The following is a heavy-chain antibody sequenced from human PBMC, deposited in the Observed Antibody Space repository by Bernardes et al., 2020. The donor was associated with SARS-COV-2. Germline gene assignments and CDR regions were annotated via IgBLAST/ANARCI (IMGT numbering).Heavy chain of an antibody. CDR2: INPDSGGT. CDR3: ARDLRVAPV. CDR1: GYTFTDYY. V-gene: IGHV1-2*02. Sequence: ASVTFSCRASGYTFTDYYIHWVRQAPGPGLEWMGWINPDSGGTNYAQKFQGRVTMTRDTSINTAYMDLSGLTSDDTAVYYCARDLRVAPVWGQGTKVTVSS. D-gene: IGHD3-3*01. J-gene: IGHJ6*02.